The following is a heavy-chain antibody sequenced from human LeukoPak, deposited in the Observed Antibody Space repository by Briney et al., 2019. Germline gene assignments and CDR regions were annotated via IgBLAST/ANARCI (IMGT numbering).Heavy chain of an antibody. V-gene: IGHV3-7*05. CDR2: IKQDGSEK. Sequence: PGGSLRLSCAASGFTFSSYWMSWVRQAPGKGLEWVAKIKQDGSEKYYVDSVKGRFTISRDNAEKSLYLQMNSLRAEDTAVYSCARTDFWSGYHLGYFDYWGQGTLSPSPQ. D-gene: IGHD3-3*01. CDR1: GFTFSSYW. J-gene: IGHJ4*02. CDR3: ARTDFWSGYHLGYFDY.